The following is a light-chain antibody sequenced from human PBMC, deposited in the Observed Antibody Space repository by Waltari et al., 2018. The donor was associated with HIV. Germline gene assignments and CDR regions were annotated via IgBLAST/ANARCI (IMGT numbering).Light chain of an antibody. CDR1: QSISDY. J-gene: IGKJ2*01. Sequence: DIQMTQSPYSRSASVGDRVTITCRASQSISDYLNWYQQKAGRAPKVLIYAASRLESGVPSRFSGSGFGTDFTLTISSLQPEDFGTYYCQQSYRTPPYTFGQGTKLEI. V-gene: IGKV1-39*01. CDR2: AAS. CDR3: QQSYRTPPYT.